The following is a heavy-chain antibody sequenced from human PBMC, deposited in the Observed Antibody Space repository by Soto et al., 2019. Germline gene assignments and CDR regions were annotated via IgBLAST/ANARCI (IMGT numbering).Heavy chain of an antibody. CDR3: ASLMSSGYYYGMDV. J-gene: IGHJ6*02. D-gene: IGHD3-10*01. CDR2: IIPILGIA. CDR1: GGTFSSYT. V-gene: IGHV1-69*02. Sequence: QVQLVQSGAEVKKPGSSVKVSCKASGGTFSSYTISWVRQAPGQGLEWMGRIIPILGIANYAQKFQGRVTITAVNSTSTAYMELSSLRSEDTAVYYCASLMSSGYYYGMDVWGQGTTVTVSS.